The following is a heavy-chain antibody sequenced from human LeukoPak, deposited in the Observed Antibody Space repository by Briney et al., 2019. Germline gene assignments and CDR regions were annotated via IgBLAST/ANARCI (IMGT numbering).Heavy chain of an antibody. CDR1: GVTIRTTY. J-gene: IGHJ4*02. CDR3: ARDLLSSGWYVGFDY. Sequence: WGSLTLSCAASGVTIRTTYLSWVRQAPGKGLEWVSVMYSGGSSYYTHSVTGRFTISRDTSKSTLYLQMNNLRAEDTAIYYCARDLLSSGWYVGFDYWGQGTLVSVSS. D-gene: IGHD6-19*01. CDR2: MYSGGSS. V-gene: IGHV3-66*01.